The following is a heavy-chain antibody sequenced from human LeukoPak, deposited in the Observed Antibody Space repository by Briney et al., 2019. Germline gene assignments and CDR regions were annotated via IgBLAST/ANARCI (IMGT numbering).Heavy chain of an antibody. V-gene: IGHV3-23*01. CDR1: QFIFSTYA. CDR3: ARVTQPLLWWFDP. Sequence: GGSLRLSCAASQFIFSTYAMSWVRQAPGKGLEWVSGITSSGGSTYYADSVRGRFTISRDNSKNTLYLQMNSLRAEDTAVYYCARVTQPLLWWFDPWGQGTLVTVSS. CDR2: ITSSGGST. D-gene: IGHD6-13*01. J-gene: IGHJ5*02.